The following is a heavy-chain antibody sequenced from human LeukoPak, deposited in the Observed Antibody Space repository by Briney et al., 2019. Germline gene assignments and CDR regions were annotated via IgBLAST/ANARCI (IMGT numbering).Heavy chain of an antibody. Sequence: SVKVSCKASGGTFSSYAISWVRQAPGQGLEWMGRIIPIFGIANYAQKFQGRVTITADKSTSTAYMELNSLRSEDTAVYYCAREPEGSGYIPFDYWGQGTLVTVSS. CDR2: IIPIFGIA. CDR3: AREPEGSGYIPFDY. CDR1: GGTFSSYA. V-gene: IGHV1-69*04. D-gene: IGHD3-22*01. J-gene: IGHJ4*02.